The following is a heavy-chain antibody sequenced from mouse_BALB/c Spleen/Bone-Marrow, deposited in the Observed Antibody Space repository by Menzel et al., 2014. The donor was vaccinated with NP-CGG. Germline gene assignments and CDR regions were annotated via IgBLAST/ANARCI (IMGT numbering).Heavy chain of an antibody. V-gene: IGHV1-5*01. J-gene: IGHJ2*01. Sequence: VQLKESGTVLARPGAAVKMSCKASGYTFSNYWMHWVKQRPGQGLEWIGTIYPGNSDTTYNQKFKGKATLTAVTSTSTAYMELSSLTNEDSAVYYCTTLARNKFDYWGQGTTLTASS. D-gene: IGHD3-1*01. CDR2: IYPGNSDT. CDR1: GYTFSNYW. CDR3: TTLARNKFDY.